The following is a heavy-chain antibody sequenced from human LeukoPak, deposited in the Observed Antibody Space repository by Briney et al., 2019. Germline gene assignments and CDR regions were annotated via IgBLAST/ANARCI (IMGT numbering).Heavy chain of an antibody. J-gene: IGHJ4*02. Sequence: GGSLRLSCAASGFTFSNYWMHWVRQAPGKGLVWVSRINPDGSSTTYADSVKGRFTVSRDNAKNTLYLQMNSLRAEDTAVYYCARVPRNYYGSGSAIDYWGQGTRVTVSA. D-gene: IGHD3-10*01. CDR3: ARVPRNYYGSGSAIDY. CDR2: INPDGSST. V-gene: IGHV3-74*03. CDR1: GFTFSNYW.